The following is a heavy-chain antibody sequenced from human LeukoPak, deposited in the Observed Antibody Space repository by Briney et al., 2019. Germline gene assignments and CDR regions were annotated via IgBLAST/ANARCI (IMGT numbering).Heavy chain of an antibody. CDR2: IYYSGST. J-gene: IGHJ5*02. CDR1: GGSISSSSYY. Sequence: SETLSLTCTVSGGSISSSSYYWGWIRQPPGKGLEWIGSIYYSGSTYHNPSLKSRVTISVDTSKNQFSLKLSSVTAADTAVYYCARDQGLAVAGTNWFDPWGQGTLVTVSS. V-gene: IGHV4-39*07. CDR3: ARDQGLAVAGTNWFDP. D-gene: IGHD6-19*01.